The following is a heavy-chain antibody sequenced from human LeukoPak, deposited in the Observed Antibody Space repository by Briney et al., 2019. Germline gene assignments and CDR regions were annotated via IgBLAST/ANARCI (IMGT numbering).Heavy chain of an antibody. J-gene: IGHJ3*02. Sequence: PGGSLRLSCAASGFTFSSYSMNWVRQAPGKGRVWVSRINPDDGSTSYADSVKGRFTISRDSAKSTLYLQMNSLRAEDTAVYYCLTIAETDIDAFDIWGQGAKVTVSS. CDR1: GFTFSSYS. D-gene: IGHD5-24*01. CDR2: INPDDGST. V-gene: IGHV3-74*01. CDR3: LTIAETDIDAFDI.